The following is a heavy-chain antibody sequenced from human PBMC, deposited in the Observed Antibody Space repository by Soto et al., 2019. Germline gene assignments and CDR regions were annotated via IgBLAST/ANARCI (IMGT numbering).Heavy chain of an antibody. CDR3: ARLSRRDGYLPDH. D-gene: IGHD2-21*01. CDR1: GGSISSYY. CDR2: VYDIGST. Sequence: QVQLQESGPGLVKPSETLSLTCTVSGGSISSYYWSWIRQPPGKGLEWIGYVYDIGSTNYNPSLKSRVTISVDTSKNQFSLKLNSVTAADTAVYYCARLSRRDGYLPDHWGQGTLVTVSS. J-gene: IGHJ4*02. V-gene: IGHV4-59*01.